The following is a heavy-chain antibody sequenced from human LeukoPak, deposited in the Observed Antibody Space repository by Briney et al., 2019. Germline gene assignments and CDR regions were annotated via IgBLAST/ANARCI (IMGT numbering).Heavy chain of an antibody. CDR2: MNPNSGNT. Sequence: ASVTVSCKASGYTFTSYDINWVRQAPGQGLEWMGWMNPNSGNTGYAQKFQGRVTMTRNTSISTAYMELSSLRSEDTAVCYCARAPRGGYYYVPPFDYWGQGTLVTVSS. CDR3: ARAPRGGYYYVPPFDY. J-gene: IGHJ4*02. CDR1: GYTFTSYD. V-gene: IGHV1-8*01. D-gene: IGHD3-22*01.